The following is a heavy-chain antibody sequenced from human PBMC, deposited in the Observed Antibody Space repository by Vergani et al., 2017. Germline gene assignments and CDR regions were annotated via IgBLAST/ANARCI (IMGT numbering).Heavy chain of an antibody. CDR3: AREYSSSVGFLAY. CDR1: GGSINSHNYY. J-gene: IGHJ4*02. V-gene: IGHV4-61*02. Sequence: QVQLQESGPGLVKPSQTLSLTCTVSGGSINSHNYYWSWIRQPAGKGLEWIGRIHTSGSTNYNPSLKSRVTMSEDTSKTQFSLKLSSVTAADTAVYYCAREYSSSVGFLAYWGQGTLVTVSS. CDR2: IHTSGST. D-gene: IGHD6-6*01.